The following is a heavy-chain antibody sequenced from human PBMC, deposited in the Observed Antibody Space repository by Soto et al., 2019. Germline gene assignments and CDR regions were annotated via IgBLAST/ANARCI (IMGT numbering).Heavy chain of an antibody. D-gene: IGHD3-22*01. CDR3: ARRTGSGSSGVYGMDF. J-gene: IGHJ6*02. Sequence: QVQLVESGGGVVQPGRSLRLSCAASGFTFSGYAMHWVRQAPGKGLDWVAVIYYDGNNRNYADSVKGRFTVSRDNSKNKLYLQMNSLRAGDTAVYYCARRTGSGSSGVYGMDFWGQGTTVTVSS. CDR2: IYYDGNNR. CDR1: GFTFSGYA. V-gene: IGHV3-33*01.